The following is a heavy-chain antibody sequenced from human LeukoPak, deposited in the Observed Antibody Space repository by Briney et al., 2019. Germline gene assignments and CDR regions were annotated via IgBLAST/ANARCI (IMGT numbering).Heavy chain of an antibody. J-gene: IGHJ3*02. CDR2: IYHSGST. Sequence: SETLSLTCAVSGYSISSGYYWGWIRQPPGKGLEWIGSIYHSGSTYYNPSLKSRVTISVDTSKNQFSLKLSSVTAADTAVYYCARHCRPCAFDIWGQGTMVTVSS. D-gene: IGHD6-6*01. V-gene: IGHV4-38-2*01. CDR3: ARHCRPCAFDI. CDR1: GYSISSGYY.